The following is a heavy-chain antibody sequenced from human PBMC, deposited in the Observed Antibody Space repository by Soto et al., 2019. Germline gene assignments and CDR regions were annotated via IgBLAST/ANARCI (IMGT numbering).Heavy chain of an antibody. V-gene: IGHV1-18*01. CDR2: ISAYNGNT. CDR3: ATNRIIAAAGGYYYYGMDV. Sequence: QVQLVQSGAEVKKPGASVKVSCKASGYTFTSYGISWVRQAPGQGLEWMGWISAYNGNTNYAQKLEGRVTMTTDTSRSTAYMELRSLRSDDTAVYYCATNRIIAAAGGYYYYGMDVWGQGTTVTVSS. CDR1: GYTFTSYG. J-gene: IGHJ6*02. D-gene: IGHD6-13*01.